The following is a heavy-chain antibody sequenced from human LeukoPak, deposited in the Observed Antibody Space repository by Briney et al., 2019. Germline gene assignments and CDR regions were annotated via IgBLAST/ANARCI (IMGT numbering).Heavy chain of an antibody. D-gene: IGHD6-13*01. Sequence: GGSLRLSCAASGFTFSSYWMSWVRQAPGKGLEWVANIKQDGSEKYYVDSVKGRFTISRDNAKNSLYLQMNSLRAEDTAVYYGARDKALAAAGTATWGQGTLVTVSS. V-gene: IGHV3-7*01. J-gene: IGHJ4*02. CDR2: IKQDGSEK. CDR1: GFTFSSYW. CDR3: ARDKALAAAGTAT.